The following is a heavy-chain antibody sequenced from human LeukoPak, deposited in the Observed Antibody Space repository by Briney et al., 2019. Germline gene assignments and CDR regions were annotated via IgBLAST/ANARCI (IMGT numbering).Heavy chain of an antibody. D-gene: IGHD5-12*01. CDR1: GFTFSSYE. CDR3: ARVATTLDY. J-gene: IGHJ4*02. CDR2: ISSSGSTI. V-gene: IGHV3-48*03. Sequence: PGGSLRLSCAASGFTFSSYEMNWVRQAPGKGLEWVSYISSSGSTIYYADSVKGRFTISRDNAKNSLYLQMNSLRVEDTAVYYCARVATTLDYWGQGTLVTVSS.